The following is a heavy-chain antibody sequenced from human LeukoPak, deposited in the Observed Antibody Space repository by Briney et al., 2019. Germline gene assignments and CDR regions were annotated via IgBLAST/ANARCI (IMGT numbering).Heavy chain of an antibody. J-gene: IGHJ5*02. CDR1: GGSISSSSYY. D-gene: IGHD3-16*02. V-gene: IGHV4-39*01. CDR3: ARHPDDYVWGIYRPTWFDP. CDR2: IDYSGGT. Sequence: PSETLCLTCTASGGSISSSSYYWGCIRQPPGKGLEWIRCIDYSGGTYYNPSLKSRVTISVDTSKNQFSLKLSSVTAADTAVYYCARHPDDYVWGIYRPTWFDPWGQGTLVTVPS.